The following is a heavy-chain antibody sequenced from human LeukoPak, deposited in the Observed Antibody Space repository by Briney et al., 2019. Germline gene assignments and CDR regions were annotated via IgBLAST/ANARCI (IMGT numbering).Heavy chain of an antibody. CDR2: IKSKTDGGTT. CDR3: TTDNYYYGMDV. V-gene: IGHV3-15*01. Sequence: GGSLRLSCAASGFTFSNAWMSWVRQAPGKGLEWVGRIKSKTDGGTTDYAAPVKGRFTISRDDSKNTLYLQMNSLKTEDAAVYYCTTDNYYYGMDVWGKGTTVTVSS. J-gene: IGHJ6*04. CDR1: GFTFSNAW.